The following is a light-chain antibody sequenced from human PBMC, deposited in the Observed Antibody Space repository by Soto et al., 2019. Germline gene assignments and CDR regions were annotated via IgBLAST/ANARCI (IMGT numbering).Light chain of an antibody. J-gene: IGKJ2*01. V-gene: IGKV2-28*01. CDR3: MQALQTPYT. Sequence: DILLTQSPLSLPVTPGEPASISCRSSQSLLHSTGYNFLDWYLQRPGQSPLLLIYLGSNRASGVPDRFNGSGSGTDFTLKITRVEAEDVGIYYCMQALQTPYTFGQGTKLDIK. CDR2: LGS. CDR1: QSLLHSTGYNF.